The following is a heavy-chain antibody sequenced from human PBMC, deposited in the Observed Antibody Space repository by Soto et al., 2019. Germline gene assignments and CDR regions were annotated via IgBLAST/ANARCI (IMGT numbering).Heavy chain of an antibody. V-gene: IGHV3-21*01. CDR1: GFTFSSYS. D-gene: IGHD6-6*01. Sequence: GGSLRLSCAASGFTFSSYSMNWVRQAPGKGLEWVSSISSSSYIYYADSVKGRFTISRDNAKNSLYLQMNSLRAEDTAVYYCARQWYSSSYYFDYWGQGTLVTVSS. CDR2: ISSSSYI. CDR3: ARQWYSSSYYFDY. J-gene: IGHJ4*02.